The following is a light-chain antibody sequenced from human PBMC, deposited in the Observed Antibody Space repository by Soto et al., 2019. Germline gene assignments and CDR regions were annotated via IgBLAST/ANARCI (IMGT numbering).Light chain of an antibody. J-gene: IGLJ2*01. CDR1: SSDVGGYNY. CDR3: SSYTSSSTLLV. V-gene: IGLV2-14*01. CDR2: DVS. Sequence: QSALTQPASVSGSPGQSITISCTGTSSDVGGYNYVSWYQQHPGKAPKLMIYDVSNRPSGVSNRFSGSKSGNTASLTISGLQAVDEADYYCSSYTSSSTLLVFGGGTKVTVL.